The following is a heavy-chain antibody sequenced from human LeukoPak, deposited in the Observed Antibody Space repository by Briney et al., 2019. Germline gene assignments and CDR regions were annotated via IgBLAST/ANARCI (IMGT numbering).Heavy chain of an antibody. V-gene: IGHV3-53*01. J-gene: IGHJ4*02. CDR1: TFTVASNY. CDR2: IYQGGST. CDR3: ARVRDVYNHVFEN. D-gene: IGHD5-24*01. Sequence: GGSLRLSCAVSTFTVASNYMSWVRQTPGKGLVWVSDIYQGGSTYYSDSAKGRFTISRDISKNTLHLQMNNLRVDDAAVYYCARVRDVYNHVFENWGQGTLVTVS.